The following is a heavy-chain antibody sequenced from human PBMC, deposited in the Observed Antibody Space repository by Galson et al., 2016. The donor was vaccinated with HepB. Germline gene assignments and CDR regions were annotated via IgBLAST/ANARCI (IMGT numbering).Heavy chain of an antibody. V-gene: IGHV2-70*04. D-gene: IGHD7-27*01. J-gene: IGHJ4*02. CDR2: IDWDDEK. Sequence: PALVKPTQTLTLTCTFSGFSLNTGGKRVSWIRQPPGKALEWLARIDWDDEKFYSTSLKTRPTISKDTSKNQVVLTMTHMDPVDTATYYCAQSSNWGDSSAYWGQGTLVTVSS. CDR3: AQSSNWGDSSAY. CDR1: GFSLNTGGKR.